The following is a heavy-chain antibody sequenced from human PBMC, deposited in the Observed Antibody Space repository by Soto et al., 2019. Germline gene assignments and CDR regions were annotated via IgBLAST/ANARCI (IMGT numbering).Heavy chain of an antibody. Sequence: GGSLRLSCAASGFAFSTYAMTWVRQAPGKGLEWVSVISGSGGSSYYAASVKGRFTISRDNSKNTLFLQMNSLRAEDTAVYYCTNDKFSGNYYVRGITYYFEYWGQGTLVTVSS. CDR1: GFAFSTYA. CDR3: TNDKFSGNYYVRGITYYFEY. J-gene: IGHJ4*02. V-gene: IGHV3-23*01. D-gene: IGHD1-26*01. CDR2: ISGSGGSS.